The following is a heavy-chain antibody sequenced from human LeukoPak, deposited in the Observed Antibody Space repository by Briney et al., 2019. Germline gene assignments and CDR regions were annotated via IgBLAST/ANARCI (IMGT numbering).Heavy chain of an antibody. CDR1: GFIFSNYG. J-gene: IGHJ6*03. CDR2: IRYDGSNK. CDR3: TTVLVDYQLLPYYMDV. V-gene: IGHV3-30*02. Sequence: GGSLRLSCAASGFIFSNYGMHWVRQAPGKGLEWVAFIRYDGSNKYYADPVKGRFTISRDNSKNTLYLQMNSLKTEDTAVYYCTTVLVDYQLLPYYMDVWGKGTTVTVSS. D-gene: IGHD2-2*01.